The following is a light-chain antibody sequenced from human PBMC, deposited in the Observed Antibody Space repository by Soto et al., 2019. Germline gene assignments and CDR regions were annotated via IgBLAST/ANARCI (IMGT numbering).Light chain of an antibody. J-gene: IGKJ1*01. Sequence: DVVMTQPPLFLPVTLGQPSSISCRSSQSLAHSDGNTYLNWFQQRPGQSPRRLIYKVSNRDSGVPDRFSGSGSGTDFTLKISRVEAEDVAVYYCMQGTHWPWTFDQGTKVDIQ. CDR3: MQGTHWPWT. CDR1: QSLAHSDGNTY. CDR2: KVS. V-gene: IGKV2-30*02.